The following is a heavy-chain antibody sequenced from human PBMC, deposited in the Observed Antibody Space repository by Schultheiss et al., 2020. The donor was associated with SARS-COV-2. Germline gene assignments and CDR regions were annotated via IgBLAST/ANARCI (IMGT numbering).Heavy chain of an antibody. CDR1: GGSISSGSYY. CDR3: ARQSGYCSSTSCSWNWFDP. D-gene: IGHD2-2*03. CDR2: IYTSGST. J-gene: IGHJ5*02. V-gene: IGHV4-61*02. Sequence: SETLSLTCTVSGGSISSGSYYWSWIRQPAGKGLEWIGRIYTSGSTNYNPSLKSRVTISVDTSKNQFSLKLSSVTAADTAVYYCARQSGYCSSTSCSWNWFDPWGQGTLVTVSS.